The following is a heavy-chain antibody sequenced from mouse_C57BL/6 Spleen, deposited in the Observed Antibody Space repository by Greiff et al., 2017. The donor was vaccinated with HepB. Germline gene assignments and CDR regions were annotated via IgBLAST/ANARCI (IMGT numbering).Heavy chain of an antibody. D-gene: IGHD2-4*01. Sequence: VQLQQSGPGLVAPSQSLSITCTVSGFSLTSYAISWVRQPPGKGLEWLGVIWTGGGTNYNSALKSRLSISKDNSKSQVFLKMNSLQTDDTARYYCASQSITTPYYYAMDYWGQGTSVTVSS. CDR2: IWTGGGT. J-gene: IGHJ4*01. V-gene: IGHV2-9-1*01. CDR3: ASQSITTPYYYAMDY. CDR1: GFSLTSYA.